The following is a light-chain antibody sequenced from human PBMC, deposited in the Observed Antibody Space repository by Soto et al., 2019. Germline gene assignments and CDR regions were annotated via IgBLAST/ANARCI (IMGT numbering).Light chain of an antibody. CDR2: GAS. J-gene: IGKJ1*01. V-gene: IGKV3-20*01. Sequence: IGVKQSPGALSLYPRERATLSCMASQSVSSSYLAWYQQKPGQAPRLLIYGASSRATGIPDRFSGSGSGTDFTLTISRLEPEDFAVYYCQQYGSSRTFGQGAK. CDR3: QQYGSSRT. CDR1: QSVSSSY.